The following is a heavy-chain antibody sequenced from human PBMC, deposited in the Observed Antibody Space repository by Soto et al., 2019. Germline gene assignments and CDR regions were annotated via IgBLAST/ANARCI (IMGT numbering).Heavy chain of an antibody. CDR3: AKDFQFGGSGTGYFDN. CDR1: GFTFRTNP. D-gene: IGHD3-10*01. CDR2: VSDSGAKT. Sequence: EVQLLESGGELVQPGGSLRLSCVASGFTFRTNPMGWVRQAPGKGLEWVSGVSDSGAKTYYADSVKGRFTVSRDNSKNTLYLEMKSLRAEDTAVYYCAKDFQFGGSGTGYFDNWGQGTLVTVSS. V-gene: IGHV3-23*01. J-gene: IGHJ4*02.